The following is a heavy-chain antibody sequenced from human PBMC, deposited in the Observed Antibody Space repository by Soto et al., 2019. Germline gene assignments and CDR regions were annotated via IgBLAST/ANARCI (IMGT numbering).Heavy chain of an antibody. Sequence: QVQLQESGPGLVKPSQTLSLTCTVSGGSIRSGDDSWTWIRQPPGKGLEWIGYIYYSGSTYYNPSLESRVTISVDTSKNQFSLRLTSVTAADTAVYYCASGWIHLWAWGQGTLVTVSP. CDR2: IYYSGST. V-gene: IGHV4-30-4*01. CDR3: ASGWIHLWA. D-gene: IGHD5-18*01. J-gene: IGHJ5*02. CDR1: GGSIRSGDDS.